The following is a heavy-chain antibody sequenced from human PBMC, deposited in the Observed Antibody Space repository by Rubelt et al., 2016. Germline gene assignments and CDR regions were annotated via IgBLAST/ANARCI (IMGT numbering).Heavy chain of an antibody. J-gene: IGHJ4*02. CDR1: GFTVSSNY. Sequence: EVQLVESGGGLVQPVGSLRLSCAASGFTVSSNYMSWVRQAPGKGLEWVSVIYSGGSTYYADAVKGRFTISRDNAKISLYLQMNSLRVDDTAVYYCVRHMGGWGPGTQVTVSS. V-gene: IGHV3-66*04. CDR3: VRHMGG. D-gene: IGHD3-16*01. CDR2: IYSGGST.